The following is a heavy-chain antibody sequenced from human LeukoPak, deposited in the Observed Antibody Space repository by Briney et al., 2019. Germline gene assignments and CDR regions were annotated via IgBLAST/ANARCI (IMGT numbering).Heavy chain of an antibody. Sequence: SETLSLTCTVSGGFNSTYYWSWIRQPPGKGLEWIGYIYYSGSTNYNPSLKSRVTISVDTSKNQFSLKLSSVTAADTAVYYCARDGGQHYMDVWGKGTTVTVSS. V-gene: IGHV4-59*01. D-gene: IGHD3-3*01. CDR1: GGFNSTYY. CDR3: ARDGGQHYMDV. CDR2: IYYSGST. J-gene: IGHJ6*03.